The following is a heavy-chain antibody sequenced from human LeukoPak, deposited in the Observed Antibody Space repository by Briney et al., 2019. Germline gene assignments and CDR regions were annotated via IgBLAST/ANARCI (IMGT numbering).Heavy chain of an antibody. CDR2: IRYDGGNK. CDR1: GFSFSSYG. Sequence: PGGSLRLSCAASGFSFSSYGMHWVRQAPGKGLEWVAFIRYDGGNKYYADSVKGRFTISRDNSKNTLYLQKNSLRAEDTAVYYCARVYYGSGSLHYYYYYMDVWGKGTTVTISS. CDR3: ARVYYGSGSLHYYYYYMDV. D-gene: IGHD3-10*01. J-gene: IGHJ6*03. V-gene: IGHV3-30*02.